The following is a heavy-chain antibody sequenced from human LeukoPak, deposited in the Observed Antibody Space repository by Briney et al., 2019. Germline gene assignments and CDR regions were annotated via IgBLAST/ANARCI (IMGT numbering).Heavy chain of an antibody. Sequence: PGGSLRLSCAVSGFTFSSYAMSWVRQAPGKGLEWVSSISSSRNYIYYADSVKGRFTIYRDNARKSLYLQMNNVTAEDTAVYYCCRQDWAYWGQGTLVTVSS. D-gene: IGHD2-21*01. CDR3: CRQDWAY. V-gene: IGHV3-21*04. J-gene: IGHJ4*02. CDR1: GFTFSSYA. CDR2: ISSSRNYI.